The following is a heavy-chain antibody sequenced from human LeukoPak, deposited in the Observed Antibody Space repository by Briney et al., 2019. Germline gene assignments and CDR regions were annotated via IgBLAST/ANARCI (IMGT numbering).Heavy chain of an antibody. J-gene: IGHJ4*02. D-gene: IGHD3-10*01. V-gene: IGHV3-30*18. Sequence: PGGSLRLSCAASGFTFSSYGMHWVRQAPGKGLEWVAVISYDGSNKYYADSVKGRFTISRDNSRNTLYLQMNSLRAEDTAVYYCAKDRFITMVRGVPDYWGQGTLVTVSS. CDR3: AKDRFITMVRGVPDY. CDR1: GFTFSSYG. CDR2: ISYDGSNK.